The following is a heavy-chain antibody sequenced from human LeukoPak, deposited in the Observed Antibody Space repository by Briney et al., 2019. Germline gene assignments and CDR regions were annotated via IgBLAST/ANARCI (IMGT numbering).Heavy chain of an antibody. CDR3: ARVVRVVVPADYYYYMDV. CDR2: ISSSGSTI. V-gene: IGHV3-11*04. Sequence: GGSLRLSCAASGFTFSDYYMSWIRQAPGKGLEWVSYISSSGSTIYYADSVKGRFTISRDNAKNSLYLQMNRLRAEDTAVYYCARVVRVVVPADYYYYMDVWGKGTTVTVSS. J-gene: IGHJ6*03. CDR1: GFTFSDYY. D-gene: IGHD2-2*01.